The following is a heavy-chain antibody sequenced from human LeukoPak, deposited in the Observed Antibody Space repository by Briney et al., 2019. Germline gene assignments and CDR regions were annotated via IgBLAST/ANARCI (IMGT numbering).Heavy chain of an antibody. Sequence: GGSLRPSCAASGFPFGSYWMHWVRQAPGKGLVWVARINPRSTVITYADSVRGRFTISRDNAQDTLSLQMNSLRAEDTAVYYCVRDLVLVETPGDDFDFWGQGTLVTVSS. CDR1: GFPFGSYW. CDR2: INPRSTVI. V-gene: IGHV3-74*03. J-gene: IGHJ4*02. CDR3: VRDLVLVETPGDDFDF. D-gene: IGHD2-21*01.